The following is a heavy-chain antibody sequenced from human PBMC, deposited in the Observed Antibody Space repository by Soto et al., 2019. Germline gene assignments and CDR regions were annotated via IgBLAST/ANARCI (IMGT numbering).Heavy chain of an antibody. CDR2: IDGVGTGT. Sequence: GGSLRLSCVASGFTFTNYWMHWVRQVPGKGLVWVSRIDGVGTGTSYSDSVRGRFTISRDNAENTLHLQMDSLRAEDTAVYYGTTVFEYWGQGTPVTVSS. J-gene: IGHJ4*02. CDR1: GFTFTNYW. V-gene: IGHV3-74*01. CDR3: TTVFEY.